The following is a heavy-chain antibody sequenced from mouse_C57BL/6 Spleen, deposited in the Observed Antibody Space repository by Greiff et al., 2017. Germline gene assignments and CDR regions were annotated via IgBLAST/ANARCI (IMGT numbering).Heavy chain of an antibody. J-gene: IGHJ1*03. CDR2: IDPSDSYT. D-gene: IGHD2-5*01. CDR1: GYTFTSYW. CDR3: ASAGSNYGRDWYFDV. Sequence: QVKLQQPGAELVMPGASVKLSCKASGYTFTSYWMHWVKQRPGQGLEWIGEIDPSDSYTNYNQKFKGKSTLTVDKSSSTAYMQLISLTSEDAAFYYCASAGSNYGRDWYFDVWGTGTTVTVSS. V-gene: IGHV1-69*01.